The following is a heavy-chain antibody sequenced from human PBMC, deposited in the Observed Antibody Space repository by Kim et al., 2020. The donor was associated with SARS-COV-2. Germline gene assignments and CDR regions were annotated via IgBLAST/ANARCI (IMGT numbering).Heavy chain of an antibody. V-gene: IGHV1-18*04. CDR2: ISAYNGNT. Sequence: ASVKVSFKASGYTFTSYGISWVRQAPGQGLEWMGWISAYNGNTNYAQKLQGRVTMTTDTSTSTAYMELRSLRSDDTAVYYCARGAYSSSWYSPFDYWGQGTLVTVSA. CDR1: GYTFTSYG. D-gene: IGHD6-13*01. CDR3: ARGAYSSSWYSPFDY. J-gene: IGHJ4*02.